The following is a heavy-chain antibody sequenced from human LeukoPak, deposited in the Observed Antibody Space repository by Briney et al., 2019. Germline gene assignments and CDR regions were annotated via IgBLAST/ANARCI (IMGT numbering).Heavy chain of an antibody. D-gene: IGHD2-15*01. CDR2: IIPIFGTA. J-gene: IGHJ4*02. CDR3: ARGYLVAATHSSAYDY. Sequence: SVKVSCKASGGTFSSYAISWVRQAPGQGLEWMGGIIPIFGTANYAQKFQGRVTITADESTSTAYMELSSLRSEDTAVYYCARGYLVAATHSSAYDYWGQGTLVTVSS. V-gene: IGHV1-69*13. CDR1: GGTFSSYA.